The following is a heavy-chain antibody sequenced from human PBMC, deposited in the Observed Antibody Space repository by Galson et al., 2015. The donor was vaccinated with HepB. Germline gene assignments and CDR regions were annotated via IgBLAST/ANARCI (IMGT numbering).Heavy chain of an antibody. Sequence: SLRLSCAASGFTFSCYAMHWVRQAPGKGLEWVAVISYDGSNKYYADSVKGRFTISRDNSKNTLYLQMNSLRAEDTAVYYCARARGYSGYDFRRMAFDIWGQGTMVTVSS. CDR2: ISYDGSNK. CDR1: GFTFSCYA. J-gene: IGHJ3*02. CDR3: ARARGYSGYDFRRMAFDI. D-gene: IGHD5-12*01. V-gene: IGHV3-30*04.